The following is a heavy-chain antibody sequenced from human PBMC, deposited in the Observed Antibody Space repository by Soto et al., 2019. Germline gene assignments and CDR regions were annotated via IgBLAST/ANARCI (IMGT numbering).Heavy chain of an antibody. V-gene: IGHV1-18*04. CDR3: ASPSTGIAAADNAFDI. J-gene: IGHJ3*02. CDR1: GYTFTSYG. D-gene: IGHD6-13*01. CDR2: ISAYNGNT. Sequence: RASVKVSCKASGYTFTSYGISWVRQAPGQGLEWMGWISAYNGNTNYAQKLQGRVTMTTDTSTSTAYMELRSLRSDDTAVYYCASPSTGIAAADNAFDIWGQGTMVTV.